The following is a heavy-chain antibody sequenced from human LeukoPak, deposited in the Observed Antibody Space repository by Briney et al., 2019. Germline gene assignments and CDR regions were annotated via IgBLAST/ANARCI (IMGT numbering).Heavy chain of an antibody. CDR3: NTDYKYGENTRFGY. CDR2: IKSKTDGGTT. D-gene: IGHD4-17*01. V-gene: IGHV3-15*01. J-gene: IGHJ4*02. CDR1: GFTFSSYA. Sequence: PGGSLRLSCAASGFTFSSYAMSWVRQAPGKGLEWVGRIKSKTDGGTTEYAAPVKGRFTISRDDSKKTLYLEMNSLETEDTAIYYCNTDYKYGENTRFGYWGQGTLVTVSS.